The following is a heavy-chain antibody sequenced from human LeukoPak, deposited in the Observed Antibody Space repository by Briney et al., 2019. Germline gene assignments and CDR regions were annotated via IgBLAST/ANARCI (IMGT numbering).Heavy chain of an antibody. CDR3: ARGPYDGTYYSDS. CDR2: IISMRDIT. D-gene: IGHD3-16*01. Sequence: ASVNVSCKSSLGSFSNYAITWVRQAPGQGRDWMGRIISMRDITNYAQNFPDRVTITAQKSTTTVYMEANSLISEDMAVYFCARGPYDGTYYSDSWGEGTLVTVSS. CDR1: LGSFSNYA. V-gene: IGHV1-69*04. J-gene: IGHJ4*02.